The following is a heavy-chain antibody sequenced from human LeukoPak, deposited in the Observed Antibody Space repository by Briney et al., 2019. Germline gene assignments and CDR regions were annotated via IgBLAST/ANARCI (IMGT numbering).Heavy chain of an antibody. J-gene: IGHJ5*02. CDR2: IYTSGST. CDR3: ARGLAVAGTVFWFDP. Sequence: PSETLSLTCTVSGGSISSYYWSWIRQPAGKGLEWIGRIYTSGSTNYNPSLKSRVTISVDTSKNQFSLKLSSVTAADTAVYYCARGLAVAGTVFWFDPWGQGTLVTVSS. D-gene: IGHD6-19*01. V-gene: IGHV4-4*07. CDR1: GGSISSYY.